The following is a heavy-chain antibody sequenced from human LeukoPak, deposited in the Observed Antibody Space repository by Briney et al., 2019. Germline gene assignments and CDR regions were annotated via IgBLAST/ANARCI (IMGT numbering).Heavy chain of an antibody. CDR2: ISSSSNYT. J-gene: IGHJ3*02. V-gene: IGHV3-11*03. Sequence: GGSLRLSCAASEFTFSDYYMSWIRQAPGKGLEWISYISSSSNYTNYAGSVKGRFTISRDNAKNSLYLQMNSLRAEDTAVYYCARPYSSSWYGSFQIWGQGTMVTVSS. D-gene: IGHD6-13*01. CDR1: EFTFSDYY. CDR3: ARPYSSSWYGSFQI.